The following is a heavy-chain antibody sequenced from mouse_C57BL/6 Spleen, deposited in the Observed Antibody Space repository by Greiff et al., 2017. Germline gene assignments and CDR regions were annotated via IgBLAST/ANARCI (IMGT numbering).Heavy chain of an antibody. CDR3: TRWGLDY. CDR1: GYTFTSYG. Sequence: QVQLQQSGAELARPGASVKLSCKASGYTFTSYGISWVKQRPGQGLEWIGEIYPRSGNTYYNEKFKGKATLTADKSSSTSYMELRSLTSEASAVYFCTRWGLDYWGQGTPLTVSS. V-gene: IGHV1-81*01. CDR2: IYPRSGNT. J-gene: IGHJ2*01.